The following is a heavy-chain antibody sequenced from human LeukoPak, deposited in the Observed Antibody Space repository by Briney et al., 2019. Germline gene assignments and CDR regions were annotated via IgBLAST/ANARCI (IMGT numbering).Heavy chain of an antibody. CDR3: ARDFKSGQLDGTFDY. CDR2: INPNSGGT. Sequence: GASVKVSCKASGYTFTGYYMHRVRQAPGQGLEWMGWINPNSGGTNYAQKFQGRVTMTRDTSISTAYMELSRLRSDDTAVYYCARDFKSGQLDGTFDYWGQGTLVTVSS. CDR1: GYTFTGYY. V-gene: IGHV1-2*02. J-gene: IGHJ4*02. D-gene: IGHD6-13*01.